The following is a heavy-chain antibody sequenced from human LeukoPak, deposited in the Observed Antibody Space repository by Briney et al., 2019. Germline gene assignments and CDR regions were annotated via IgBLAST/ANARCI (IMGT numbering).Heavy chain of an antibody. CDR3: VKDNPLDY. CDR2: IRYDGNKK. Sequence: GGALRLSCGASVFTFSNYGMLWVREAPGKGLEGGAFIRYDGNKKLYADSMKGRFTISRDNSKNTLYLTINSMRAEDTAVYYCVKDNPLDYWGQGTLVIVSS. CDR1: VFTFSNYG. V-gene: IGHV3-30*02. J-gene: IGHJ4*02. D-gene: IGHD1-14*01.